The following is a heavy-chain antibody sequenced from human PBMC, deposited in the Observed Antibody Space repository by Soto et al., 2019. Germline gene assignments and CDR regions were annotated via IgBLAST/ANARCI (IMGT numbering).Heavy chain of an antibody. D-gene: IGHD2-2*01. CDR3: ARGGVRAAAAMFDY. CDR1: GGSISGYY. J-gene: IGHJ4*02. Sequence: QVQLQESGPGLVKPSETLSLTCSVSGGSISGYYWSWIRQSAGKELEWIGRIHTSGSTDYSPSLKSRVTMSVDTSRNQFSVELTSVSAADTAVYYCARGGVRAAAAMFDYWGQGSLVTVSS. V-gene: IGHV4-4*07. CDR2: IHTSGST.